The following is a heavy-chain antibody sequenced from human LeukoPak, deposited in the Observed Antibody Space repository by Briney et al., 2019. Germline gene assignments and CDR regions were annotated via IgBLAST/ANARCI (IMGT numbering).Heavy chain of an antibody. V-gene: IGHV4-59*01. D-gene: IGHD3-10*01. CDR3: ARLSLGGSGTPYGMDV. CDR1: GRSLSSYY. Sequence: SETLSLTCTVSGRSLSSYYWSWLRQPPAKELDWIGYIYYSRSTNYNPSLTSRVNISVDTSKNQFSLKLSSVTAADTAVYYCARLSLGGSGTPYGMDVWGQGTTVTVSS. J-gene: IGHJ6*02. CDR2: IYYSRST.